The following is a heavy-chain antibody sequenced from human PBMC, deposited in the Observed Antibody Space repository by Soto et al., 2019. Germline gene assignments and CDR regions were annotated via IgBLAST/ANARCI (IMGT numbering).Heavy chain of an antibody. V-gene: IGHV3-30-3*01. CDR3: ARSHAPYYYDTTGFFFGLDV. Sequence: QVRLVESGGSVVQPGRSLRLSCAASGFTFSNYAMHWVRQAPGKGLEWVAVMSFDETKKYHAASVEGRFTISRDNSQNTMELQMNSLRAEDTALYYCARSHAPYYYDTTGFFFGLDVWGQGTTVVVSS. J-gene: IGHJ6*02. CDR1: GFTFSNYA. D-gene: IGHD3-22*01. CDR2: MSFDETKK.